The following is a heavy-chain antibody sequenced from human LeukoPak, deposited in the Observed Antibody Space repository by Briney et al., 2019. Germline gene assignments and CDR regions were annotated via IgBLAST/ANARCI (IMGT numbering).Heavy chain of an antibody. D-gene: IGHD3-22*01. CDR1: GYTFTSYA. Sequence: GASVKVSCKASGYTFTSYAMHWVRQAPGQRLEWMGWINAGNGNTKYSQKFQGRVTMTTDTSTSTAYMELRSLRSDDTAVYYCRYDSSGYYYFDYWGQGTLVTVSS. J-gene: IGHJ4*02. CDR2: INAGNGNT. CDR3: RYDSSGYYYFDY. V-gene: IGHV1-3*01.